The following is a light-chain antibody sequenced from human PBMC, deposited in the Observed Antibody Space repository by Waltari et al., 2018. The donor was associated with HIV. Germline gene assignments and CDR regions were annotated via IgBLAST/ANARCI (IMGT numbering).Light chain of an antibody. CDR2: AAS. CDR1: QSISSY. CDR3: QQSYSTLYT. V-gene: IGKV1-39*01. J-gene: IGKJ2*01. Sequence: DIQMAQSPSSLSASVGDRVTITCRASQSISSYLNWYQQKPGKVPKLLIYAASSLQSGVPSRFSGSGSGTDFTLTISSLQPEDFATYYCQQSYSTLYTFGQGTKLEIK.